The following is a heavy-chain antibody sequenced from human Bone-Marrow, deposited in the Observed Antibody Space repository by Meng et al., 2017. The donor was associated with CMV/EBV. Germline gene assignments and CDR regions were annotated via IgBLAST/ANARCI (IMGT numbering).Heavy chain of an antibody. V-gene: IGHV4-30-4*01. J-gene: IGHJ5*02. D-gene: IGHD2-2*01. CDR3: ARTMVVIVPAARNGGWFDP. CDR1: GGSISSIDYY. CDR2: IYYTGST. Sequence: SETLSLTCTVSGGSISSIDYYWSWIRQPPGQVLEWIGNIYYTGSTYYNPSLRSRLTMSVDTSKNQFSLKLSSVTATDTAVYYCARTMVVIVPAARNGGWFDPWGQGTLVTSPQ.